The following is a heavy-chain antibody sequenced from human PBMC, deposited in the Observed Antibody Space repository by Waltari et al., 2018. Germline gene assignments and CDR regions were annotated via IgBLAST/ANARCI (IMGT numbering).Heavy chain of an antibody. CDR2: IWHSGST. CDR1: GYSISSGYY. V-gene: IGHV4-38-2*02. Sequence: QVQLQESGPGLVKPSETLSLTCAVSGYSISSGYYWGWIRQPPGKELEWIGSIWHSGSTYYSPSLKSRVTLSVDTSRNQFSLKLTSLTAADTAVYFCARDLILGDTWYFDLWGRGTLVTVSS. CDR3: ARDLILGDTWYFDL. J-gene: IGHJ2*01. D-gene: IGHD3-16*01.